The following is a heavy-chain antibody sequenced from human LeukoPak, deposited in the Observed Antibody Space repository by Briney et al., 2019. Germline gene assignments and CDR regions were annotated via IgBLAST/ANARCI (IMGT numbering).Heavy chain of an antibody. CDR1: GFTFSSYG. V-gene: IGHV3-30*18. Sequence: GGCLRLSCAASGFTFSSYGMHWVRQAPGKGLEWLAVISYDGSNKYYADSVKGRFTISRDNSKNTLYLQMNSLRAEDTAVYYCAKGLRYYGSGSNSLDYWGQGTLVTVSS. D-gene: IGHD3-10*01. J-gene: IGHJ4*02. CDR2: ISYDGSNK. CDR3: AKGLRYYGSGSNSLDY.